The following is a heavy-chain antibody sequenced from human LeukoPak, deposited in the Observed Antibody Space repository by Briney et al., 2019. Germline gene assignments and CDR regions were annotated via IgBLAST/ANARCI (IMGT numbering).Heavy chain of an antibody. D-gene: IGHD2-15*01. CDR2: ISAYNGNT. Sequence: PVASVKVSCKASGYTFTSYGISWVRQAPGQGLEWMGWISAYNGNTNYAQKLQGRVTMTTDTSTSTAYMELRSLRSDDTAVYYCARAQSGGSCYWFDPWGQGTLVTVSS. CDR1: GYTFTSYG. J-gene: IGHJ5*02. V-gene: IGHV1-18*01. CDR3: ARAQSGGSCYWFDP.